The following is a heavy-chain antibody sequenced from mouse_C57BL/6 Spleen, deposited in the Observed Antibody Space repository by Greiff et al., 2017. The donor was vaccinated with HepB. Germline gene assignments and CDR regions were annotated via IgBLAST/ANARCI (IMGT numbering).Heavy chain of an antibody. J-gene: IGHJ2*01. CDR3: ARDYGSHFDY. Sequence: DVQLVESGGGLVQPGGSLKLSCAASGFTFSDYYMYWVRQTPEKRLEWVAYISNGGGSTYYPDTVKGRFTISRDNAKNTLYLQMSRLKSEDTAMYYCARDYGSHFDYWGQGTTLTVSS. V-gene: IGHV5-12*01. CDR2: ISNGGGST. D-gene: IGHD1-1*01. CDR1: GFTFSDYY.